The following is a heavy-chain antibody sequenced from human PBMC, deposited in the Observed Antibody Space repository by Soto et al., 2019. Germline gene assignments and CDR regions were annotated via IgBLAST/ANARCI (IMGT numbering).Heavy chain of an antibody. CDR2: IIPIFATI. D-gene: IGHD2-2*01. Sequence: QLQLVQSGAEVKKPGSAVKVSCKASGGTFREYAISWVRQAPGQGLEWLGGIIPIFATINYAQNFQGRVTITADKSPSTAYMEVSSLRAGDTAVYYCGRGYCTSTTCEDDYVMDVWGQGTTVTVTS. CDR3: GRGYCTSTTCEDDYVMDV. J-gene: IGHJ6*02. V-gene: IGHV1-69*06. CDR1: GGTFREYA.